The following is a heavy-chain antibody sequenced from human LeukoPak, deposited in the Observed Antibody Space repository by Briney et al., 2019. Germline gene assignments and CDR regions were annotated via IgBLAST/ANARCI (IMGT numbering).Heavy chain of an antibody. D-gene: IGHD1-26*01. V-gene: IGHV3-30*02. CDR1: GFTFSSCG. CDR2: IRYDGRNK. CDR3: ARGGSYLSAFDI. J-gene: IGHJ3*02. Sequence: GGSLRLSCAASGFTFSSCGMHWVRQAPGKGLEWVAFIRYDGRNKYYADSVKGRFTISRDNAKNSLHLQMNSLRAEDTAVYYCARGGSYLSAFDIWGQGTMVTVSS.